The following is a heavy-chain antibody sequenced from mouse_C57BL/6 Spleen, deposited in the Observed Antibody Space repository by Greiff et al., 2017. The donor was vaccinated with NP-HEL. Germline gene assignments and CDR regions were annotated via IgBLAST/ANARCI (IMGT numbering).Heavy chain of an antibody. D-gene: IGHD2-3*01. CDR1: GYTFTGYW. CDR3: AKDGFFDC. J-gene: IGHJ2*01. Sequence: VQLQQSGAELMKPGASVKLSCKATGYTFTGYWIEWVKQRPGHGLEWIGEILPGSGSTNSNEKFKGKATFTADPSSNTAYMQLSSLTTEDSAIYYCAKDGFFDCWGQGTTLTVSS. V-gene: IGHV1-9*01. CDR2: ILPGSGST.